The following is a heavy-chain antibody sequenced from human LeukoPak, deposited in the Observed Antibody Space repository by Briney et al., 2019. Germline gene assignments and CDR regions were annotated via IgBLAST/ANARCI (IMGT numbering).Heavy chain of an antibody. CDR2: VYYIGST. CDR3: ARQVVGIPYYIDY. V-gene: IGHV4-59*08. J-gene: IGHJ4*02. D-gene: IGHD3-22*01. CDR1: GDSINSYY. Sequence: SETLSLTCTVSGDSINSYYWSWIRRPPGRELEWIGHVYYIGSTNYNPSLKSRVTISLDTSENQFSLKLRSVTAADTAIYYCARQVVGIPYYIDYWGQGTLVTVSS.